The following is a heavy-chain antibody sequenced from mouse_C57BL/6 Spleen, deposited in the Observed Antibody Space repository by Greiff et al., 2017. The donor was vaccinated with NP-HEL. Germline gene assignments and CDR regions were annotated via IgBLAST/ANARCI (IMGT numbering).Heavy chain of an antibody. CDR2: IDPSDSYT. J-gene: IGHJ2*01. CDR3: ARSGTTVVARYFDY. CDR1: GYTFTSYW. Sequence: VTLQQPGAELVMPGASVKLSCKASGYTFTSYWMHWVKQRPGQGLEWIGEIDPSDSYTNYNQKFKGKSTLTVDKSSSTAYMQLSSLTSEDSAVYYCARSGTTVVARYFDYWGQGTTLTVSS. D-gene: IGHD1-1*01. V-gene: IGHV1-69*01.